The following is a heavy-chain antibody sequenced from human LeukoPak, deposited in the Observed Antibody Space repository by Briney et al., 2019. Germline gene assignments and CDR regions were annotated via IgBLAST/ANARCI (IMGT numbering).Heavy chain of an antibody. CDR1: GGSISSYH. CDR2: IYYTGST. V-gene: IGHV4-59*01. D-gene: IGHD3-3*01. CDR3: TRSLGVVIHGGMDV. Sequence: SETLSLTCTVSGGSISSYHWSWIRQPPGEGLEWIAHIYYTGSTNYNPSLKSRVTISLDTSKNQFSLKLTSVTAADTAVYYCTRSLGVVIHGGMDVWGQGTTVTVSS. J-gene: IGHJ6*02.